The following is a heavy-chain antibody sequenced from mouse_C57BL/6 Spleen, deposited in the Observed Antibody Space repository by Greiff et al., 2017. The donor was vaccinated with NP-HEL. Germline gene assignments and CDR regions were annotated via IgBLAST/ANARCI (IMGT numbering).Heavy chain of an antibody. CDR2: IDPETGGT. D-gene: IGHD3-2*02. CDR1: GYTFTDYE. CDR3: TRSGDGFAY. V-gene: IGHV1-15*01. J-gene: IGHJ3*01. Sequence: PLQQSGAELVRPGASVTLSCKASGYTFTDYEMHWVKQTPVHGLEWIGAIDPETGGTAYNQKFKGKAILTADKSSSTAYMELRSLTSEDSAVYYCTRSGDGFAYWGQGTLVTVSA.